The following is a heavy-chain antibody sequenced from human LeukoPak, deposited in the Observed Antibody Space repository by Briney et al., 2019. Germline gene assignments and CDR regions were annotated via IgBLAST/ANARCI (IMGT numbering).Heavy chain of an antibody. D-gene: IGHD6-13*01. Sequence: GGSLRLSCAASEFTFSTYGMHWARQAPGKGLEWVAVISYDGSYKFYADSVKGRFTISRDNSKSTLYLQINSLRAEDTAVYYCAKDRYSGLNTIDYWGQGTLVAVSS. V-gene: IGHV3-30*18. J-gene: IGHJ4*02. CDR2: ISYDGSYK. CDR3: AKDRYSGLNTIDY. CDR1: EFTFSTYG.